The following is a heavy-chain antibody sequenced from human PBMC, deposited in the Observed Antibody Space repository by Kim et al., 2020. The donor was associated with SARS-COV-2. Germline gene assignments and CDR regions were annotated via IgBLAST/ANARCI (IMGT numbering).Heavy chain of an antibody. J-gene: IGHJ4*02. CDR1: GFTFATHW. CDR2: IKQDGSET. Sequence: GGSLRLSCAASGFTFATHWMTWVRQAPGKGLEWVANIKQDGSETYYVDSVQGRFTISRDTAKSSLYLQMNSLRADDTAVYYCARTSSAYFDYWGQGTLVTVSS. V-gene: IGHV3-7*03. D-gene: IGHD2-2*01. CDR3: ARTSSAYFDY.